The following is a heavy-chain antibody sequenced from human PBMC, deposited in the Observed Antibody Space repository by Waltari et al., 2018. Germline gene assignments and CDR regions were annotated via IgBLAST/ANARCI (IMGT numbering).Heavy chain of an antibody. V-gene: IGHV3-15*07. J-gene: IGHJ6*02. CDR3: TPPPYYYYYGMDV. CDR2: IKTRADGGTA. CDR1: GFSFSNAW. Sequence: EVQLVESGGGLVTPGGSLSLSCAASGFSFSNAWMNWVRQAPGKGLEWVGRIKTRADGGTADYAAPVRGRFTISRDDSQNTLYLQMNSLKTEDTAVYYCTPPPYYYYYGMDVWGQGTTVTVSS.